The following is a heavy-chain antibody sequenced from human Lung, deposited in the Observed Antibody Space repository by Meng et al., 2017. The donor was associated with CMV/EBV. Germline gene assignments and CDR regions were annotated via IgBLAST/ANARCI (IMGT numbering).Heavy chain of an antibody. D-gene: IGHD1-7*01. CDR2: VYHRGDT. CDR1: GASISSDIW. V-gene: IGHV4-4*02. J-gene: IGHJ4*02. Sequence: VNVQESGPGLVKPSGTLSLTCTVSGASISSDIWWSWVRQPPGKGLEWIGEVYHRGDTNYNPSLKSRVDISVDKSKNQFYLSLFSVTAADTAVYYCGRDQGRELINHWGQGTLVTVSS. CDR3: GRDQGRELINH.